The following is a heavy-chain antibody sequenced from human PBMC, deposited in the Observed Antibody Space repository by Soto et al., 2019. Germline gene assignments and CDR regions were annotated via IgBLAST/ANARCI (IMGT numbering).Heavy chain of an antibody. V-gene: IGHV4-59*08. CDR1: GGSISSYY. Sequence: PSETLSLTCTVSGGSISSYYWSWIRQPPGKGLECIGYIYYSGSTNYNPSLKSRVTISVDTSKNQFSLKLSSVTAADTAVYYCDKLTRYLGCFDYRREVTPVPVSS. D-gene: IGHD3-16*01. CDR2: IYYSGST. J-gene: IGHJ4*02. CDR3: DKLTRYLGCFDY.